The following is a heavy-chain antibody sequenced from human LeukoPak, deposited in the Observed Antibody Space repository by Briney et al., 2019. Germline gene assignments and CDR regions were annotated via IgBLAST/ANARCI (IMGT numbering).Heavy chain of an antibody. J-gene: IGHJ5*02. D-gene: IGHD3-22*01. V-gene: IGHV1-2*02. CDR3: ARGVVVITHWFDP. CDR2: INPNNGGT. Sequence: GASVKVSCKASGYTFTGYYMHWVRQAPGQGLEWMGWINPNNGGTNYAQKFQGRVTMTRDTSISTAYMELSRLRSDDTAVYYCARGVVVITHWFDPWGQGTLVTVSS. CDR1: GYTFTGYY.